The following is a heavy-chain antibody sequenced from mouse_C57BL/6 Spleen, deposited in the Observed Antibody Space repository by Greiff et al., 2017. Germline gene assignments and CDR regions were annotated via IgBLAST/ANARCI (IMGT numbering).Heavy chain of an antibody. CDR1: GYTFTSYW. Sequence: VKLQESGAELAKPGASVKLSCKASGYTFTSYWMHWVKQRPGQGLEWIGYINPSSGYTKYNHKFKDKATLTADKSSRTAYMQLSSRTYEDSAVYYCARLDTTGHYFDYWGQGTTLTVSS. D-gene: IGHD1-1*01. V-gene: IGHV1-7*01. CDR3: ARLDTTGHYFDY. J-gene: IGHJ2*01. CDR2: INPSSGYT.